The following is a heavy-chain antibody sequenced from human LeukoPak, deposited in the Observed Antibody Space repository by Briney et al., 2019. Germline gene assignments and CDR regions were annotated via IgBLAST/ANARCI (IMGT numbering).Heavy chain of an antibody. J-gene: IGHJ4*02. CDR2: INHSGST. V-gene: IGHV4-34*01. CDR3: AREKNLGTDY. Sequence: SETLSLTCAVYGGSFSDYYWSWIRQPPGKGLEWIGEINHSGSTNYNPSLKSRVTISVDTSKNQFSLKLSSVTAADTAVYYCAREKNLGTDYWGQGTLVTVSS. D-gene: IGHD3-16*01. CDR1: GGSFSDYY.